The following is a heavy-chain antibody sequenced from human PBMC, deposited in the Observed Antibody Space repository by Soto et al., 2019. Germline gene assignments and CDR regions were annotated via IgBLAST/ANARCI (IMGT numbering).Heavy chain of an antibody. CDR2: ISYDGSNK. V-gene: IGHV3-30*18. CDR1: GFTFSSYV. CDR3: AKGTLRWLQFGGFDS. D-gene: IGHD5-12*01. Sequence: QVQLVESGGGVVQPGRSLRLSCAASGFTFSSYVIHWVRQAPGKGLEWVAFISYDGSNKYYADSVKGRFTISRDNANNTLYLQMNSLRTEDTAVYYCAKGTLRWLQFGGFDSWGQGSLVTVSS. J-gene: IGHJ4*02.